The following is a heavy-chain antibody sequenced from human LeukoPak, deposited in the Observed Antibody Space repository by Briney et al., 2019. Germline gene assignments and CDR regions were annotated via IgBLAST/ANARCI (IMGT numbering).Heavy chain of an antibody. V-gene: IGHV4-59*01. Sequence: SETLSLTCTVSGGSISSYYWSWIRQPPGKGLEWIGYIYYSGSTNYNPSLKSRVTISVDTSKNQFSLKLSSVTAADTAVYYCARDNGETLGLRYYYYGMDVWGQGTTVTVSS. D-gene: IGHD5-12*01. CDR2: IYYSGST. CDR1: GGSISSYY. J-gene: IGHJ6*02. CDR3: ARDNGETLGLRYYYYGMDV.